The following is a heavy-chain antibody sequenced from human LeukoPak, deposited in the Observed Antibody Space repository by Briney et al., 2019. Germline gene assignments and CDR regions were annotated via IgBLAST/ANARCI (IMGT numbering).Heavy chain of an antibody. J-gene: IGHJ6*03. CDR1: GYTFTGYY. Sequence: ASVKVSCKASGYTFTGYYMHWVRQAPGQGLEWMGWINPNSGSTNYAQKFQGWVTMTRDTSISTAYMELGRLRSEDTAVYYCARGSTVVPAASGYYYYYMDVWGKGTTVTVSS. CDR3: ARGSTVVPAASGYYYYYMDV. CDR2: INPNSGST. D-gene: IGHD2-2*01. V-gene: IGHV1-2*04.